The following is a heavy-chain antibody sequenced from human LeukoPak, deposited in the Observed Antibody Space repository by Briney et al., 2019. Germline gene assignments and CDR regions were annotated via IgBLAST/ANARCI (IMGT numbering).Heavy chain of an antibody. D-gene: IGHD3-3*01. V-gene: IGHV4-39*01. CDR3: ARLGPYYDFWSGYLPVDY. CDR1: GGPISGSSYY. CDR2: NYYSGST. J-gene: IGHJ4*02. Sequence: SETLSLPCTVPGGPISGSSYYWGLIRQPPGKGPGGIGNNYYSGSTSYNPSLKSRITLSVDTSKNQFSLKLNSMTAADTAVYYCARLGPYYDFWSGYLPVDYWGQGTLVTVSS.